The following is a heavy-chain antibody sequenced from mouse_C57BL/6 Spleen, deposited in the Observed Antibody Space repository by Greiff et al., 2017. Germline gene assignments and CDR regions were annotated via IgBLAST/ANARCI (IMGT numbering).Heavy chain of an antibody. CDR2: IYPSDSET. D-gene: IGHD1-1*01. V-gene: IGHV1-61*01. Sequence: VQLQQPGAELVRPGSSVKLSCKASGYTFTSYWMDWVKQRPGQGLEWIGNIYPSDSETHYNQKFKDKATLTVDKSSSTAYMQLSSLTSEDSAVYYCARSYYGSSPLFDYWGQGTTLTVAS. J-gene: IGHJ2*01. CDR1: GYTFTSYW. CDR3: ARSYYGSSPLFDY.